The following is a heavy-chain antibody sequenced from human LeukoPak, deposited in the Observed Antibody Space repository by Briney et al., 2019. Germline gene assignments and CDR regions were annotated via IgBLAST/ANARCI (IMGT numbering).Heavy chain of an antibody. D-gene: IGHD5-12*01. V-gene: IGHV1-18*01. Sequence: ASVKVSCKASGYTFRNYGITWVRHAPGQGLEWMGLISTYNGDTHYAQNLRGRVTVTTDTSTSTVYMELRSLRSDDTAVYYCARDPTNTSGYYAYFDYWGQGTLVTVSS. CDR2: ISTYNGDT. J-gene: IGHJ4*02. CDR1: GYTFRNYG. CDR3: ARDPTNTSGYYAYFDY.